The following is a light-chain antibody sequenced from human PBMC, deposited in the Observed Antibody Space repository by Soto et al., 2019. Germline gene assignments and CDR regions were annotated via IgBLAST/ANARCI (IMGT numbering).Light chain of an antibody. V-gene: IGKV1-27*01. J-gene: IGKJ3*01. CDR2: AAS. Sequence: DIQMTQSPSSLSASVGDRVTITCRASQGIRNYLAWYQQKPGKVPSLLIYAASTLQSGVPSRFSGSGSGTDFTLTISRLQPEDVATYYCQKYDSVPFTFGPGTKVDFK. CDR1: QGIRNY. CDR3: QKYDSVPFT.